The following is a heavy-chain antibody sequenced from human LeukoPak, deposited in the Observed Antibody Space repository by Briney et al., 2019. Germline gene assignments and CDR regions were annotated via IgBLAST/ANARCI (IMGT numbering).Heavy chain of an antibody. J-gene: IGHJ4*02. D-gene: IGHD4-17*01. CDR2: ISSRSRYI. V-gene: IGHV3-21*01. CDR1: GFTFSSYI. Sequence: PGGSLRLSCAAPGFTFSSYIMNPVRQAPGKGLECVSSISSRSRYIHYTDSVKGRFTISRDNAKNSLYLQMNSLRAEDTAVYYCARDRGHGDDGEVYWGQGTLVTVSS. CDR3: ARDRGHGDDGEVY.